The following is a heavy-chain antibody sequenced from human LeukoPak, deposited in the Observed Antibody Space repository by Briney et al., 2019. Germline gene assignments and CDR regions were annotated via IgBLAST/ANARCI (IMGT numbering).Heavy chain of an antibody. J-gene: IGHJ5*02. Sequence: KPSETLSPTCAVYGGSFSGYYWSWIRQPPGKGLEWIGEINQSGSTNYNPSLKSRVTISVDTSKNQFSLKLSSVTAADTAVYYCARGVIDILTGYYRSIEAISWFDPWGQGTLVTVSS. V-gene: IGHV4-34*01. CDR3: ARGVIDILTGYYRSIEAISWFDP. D-gene: IGHD3-9*01. CDR2: INQSGST. CDR1: GGSFSGYY.